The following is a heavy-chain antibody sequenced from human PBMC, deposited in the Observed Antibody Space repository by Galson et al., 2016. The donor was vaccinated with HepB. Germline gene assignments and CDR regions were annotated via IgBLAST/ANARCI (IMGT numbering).Heavy chain of an antibody. V-gene: IGHV3-9*01. Sequence: SLRLSCAASGFKFDVYAMHWVRQAPGKGLEWVSGITWHSNNKDYADSVKSRFTISRDNAKNSLYLQMDSLRVEDTAFYYCAKDISGHYYDYFDFWGQGTLVTVSS. D-gene: IGHD1-26*01. CDR1: GFKFDVYA. CDR3: AKDISGHYYDYFDF. J-gene: IGHJ4*02. CDR2: ITWHSNNK.